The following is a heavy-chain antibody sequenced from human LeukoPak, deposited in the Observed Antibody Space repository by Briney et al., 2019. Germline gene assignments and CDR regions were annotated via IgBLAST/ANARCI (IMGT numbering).Heavy chain of an antibody. CDR2: MNPNSGNT. J-gene: IGHJ5*02. CDR1: RYTFTSYD. CDR3: ARNADP. Sequence: ASVKVSCKASRYTFTSYDINWVRQATGQGLEWMGWMNPNSGNTGYAQKFQGRVTMTWDTSTSTAHMELSSLRSDDTAVYYCARNADPWGQGTLVTVSS. V-gene: IGHV1-8*01.